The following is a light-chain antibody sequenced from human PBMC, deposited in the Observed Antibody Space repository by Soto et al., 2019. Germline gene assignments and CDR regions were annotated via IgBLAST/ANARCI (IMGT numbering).Light chain of an antibody. CDR1: SSDVGSYNL. V-gene: IGLV2-23*01. CDR2: EGS. CDR3: CSYAGSPTSNWV. J-gene: IGLJ3*02. Sequence: QAVVTQPASVSGSPGQSITISCTGTSSDVGSYNLVSWYQQHPGKAPKLMIYEGSKRPSGVSNRFSGSKSGNTASLTISGLQAEDEADYYCCSYAGSPTSNWVFGGGTQLTVL.